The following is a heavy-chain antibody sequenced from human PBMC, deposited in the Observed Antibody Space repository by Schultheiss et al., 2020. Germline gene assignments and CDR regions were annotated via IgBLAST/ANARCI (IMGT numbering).Heavy chain of an antibody. V-gene: IGHV3-23*01. CDR2: ISGSGGST. Sequence: GGSLRLSCAASGFTFSSYAMSWVRQAPGKGLEWVSAISGSGGSTYYADSVKGRFTISRDNSKNTLYLQMNSLRAEDTAVYYCARDPAPNYYDSSGYYYYFDYWGQGTLVTVPS. CDR3: ARDPAPNYYDSSGYYYYFDY. J-gene: IGHJ4*02. D-gene: IGHD3-22*01. CDR1: GFTFSSYA.